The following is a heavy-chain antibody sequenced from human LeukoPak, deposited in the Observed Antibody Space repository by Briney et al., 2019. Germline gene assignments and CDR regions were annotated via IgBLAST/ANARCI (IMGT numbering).Heavy chain of an antibody. D-gene: IGHD3-22*01. V-gene: IGHV4-39*07. J-gene: IGHJ4*02. CDR1: GGSISSSSYY. CDR2: IYYSGST. CDR3: ARARLSPDYYDSSGTFDY. Sequence: PSETLSLTCTVSGGSISSSSYYWGWIRQPPGKGLEWIGSIYYSGSTYYNPSLKSRVTISVDTSKNQFSLKLSSVTAADTAVYYCARARLSPDYYDSSGTFDYWGQGTLVTVSS.